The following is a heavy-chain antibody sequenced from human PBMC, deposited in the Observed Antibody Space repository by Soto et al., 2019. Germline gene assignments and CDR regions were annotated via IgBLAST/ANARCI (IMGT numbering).Heavy chain of an antibody. J-gene: IGHJ5*02. CDR1: GFTFRSYA. Sequence: SGGSLRLSCAASGFTFRSYAMHWVRQAPGKGLEWVAVISKNGGEDHFADSVKGRFTISRDNSRNTVYLQMNSLRADDTAVYHCARDFLDKASNWFDPWGQGTLVTVSS. V-gene: IGHV3-30-3*01. CDR3: ARDFLDKASNWFDP. CDR2: ISKNGGED. D-gene: IGHD3-3*01.